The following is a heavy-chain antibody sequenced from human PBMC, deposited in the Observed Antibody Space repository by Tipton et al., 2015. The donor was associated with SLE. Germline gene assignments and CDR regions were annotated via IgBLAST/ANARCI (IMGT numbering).Heavy chain of an antibody. J-gene: IGHJ3*02. D-gene: IGHD2-15*01. CDR3: AAVGSGGTGYAFDI. CDR2: ISSSSSYI. Sequence: SLRLSCAASGFTFSSYAMNWVRQAPGKGLEWVSSISSSSSYIYYADSVKGRFTISRDNAKNSLYLQMNSLRAEDTAVYYCAAVGSGGTGYAFDIWGQGTMVTVSS. V-gene: IGHV3-21*01. CDR1: GFTFSSYA.